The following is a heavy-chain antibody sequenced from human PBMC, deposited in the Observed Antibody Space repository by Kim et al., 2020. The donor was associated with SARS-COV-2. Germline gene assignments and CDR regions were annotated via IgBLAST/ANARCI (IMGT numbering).Heavy chain of an antibody. CDR3: AREIRPTDWYSDL. CDR1: GFTFSSYS. Sequence: GGSLRLSCAASGFTFSSYSMNWVRQAPGKGLEWVSSISSSSSYIYYADSVKGRFTISRDNAKNSLYLQMNSLRAEDTAVYYCAREIRPTDWYSDLWGRGTLVTVSS. CDR2: ISSSSSYI. V-gene: IGHV3-21*01. J-gene: IGHJ2*01.